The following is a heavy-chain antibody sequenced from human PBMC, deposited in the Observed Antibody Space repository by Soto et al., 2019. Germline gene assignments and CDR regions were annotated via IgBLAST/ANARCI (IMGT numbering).Heavy chain of an antibody. CDR1: GDSVSSNSAA. V-gene: IGHV6-1*01. CDR2: TYYRSKWYS. J-gene: IGHJ5*02. Sequence: SQTFSLTCAVSGDSVSSNSAAWNWIRQSPARGLEWLGRTYYRSKWYSYYAPSVKSRITIKPDTSKNQFSLQLNSVTPEDTAVYSCARGQSPLDPWGQGILVTV. CDR3: ARGQSPLDP.